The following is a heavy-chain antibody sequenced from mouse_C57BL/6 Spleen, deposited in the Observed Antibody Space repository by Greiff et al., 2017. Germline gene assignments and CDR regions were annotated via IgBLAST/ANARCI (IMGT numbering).Heavy chain of an antibody. J-gene: IGHJ4*01. V-gene: IGHV1-50*01. CDR2: IDPSASYT. CDR3: ARRYSKGGYAMDY. CDR1: GYTFTSYW. Sequence: VQLQQPGAELVKPGASVKLSCKASGYTFTSYWMQWVKQRPGQGLEWIGEIDPSASYTNYNQKFKGKATLTVDTSSSTAYMQLSSLTSEDSAVYYCARRYSKGGYAMDYWGQGTSVTVSS. D-gene: IGHD2-5*01.